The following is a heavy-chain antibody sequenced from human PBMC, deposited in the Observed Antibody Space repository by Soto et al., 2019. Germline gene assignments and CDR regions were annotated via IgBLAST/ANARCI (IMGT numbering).Heavy chain of an antibody. V-gene: IGHV1-2*04. CDR3: ARSPPRVADLAYWFDP. CDR2: INPNSGGT. Sequence: GASVKVSCKASGYTFTGYYMHWVRQAPGHGLEWMGWINPNSGGTNYAQKFQGWVTMTRDTSISTAYMELSRLRSDDTAVYYCARSPPRVADLAYWFDPWGQGTLVTVSS. J-gene: IGHJ5*02. CDR1: GYTFTGYY.